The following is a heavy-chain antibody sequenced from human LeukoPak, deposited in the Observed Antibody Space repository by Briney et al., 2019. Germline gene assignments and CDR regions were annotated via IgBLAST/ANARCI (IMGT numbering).Heavy chain of an antibody. CDR3: ARHRGLSSSFLDY. Sequence: SETLSLTCTVSGYSISSGYYWGWIRQPPGKGLEWIGSIYHSGSTYYNPSLKSRVTLSVDTSKNQFSLKLSSVTAADTAVYYRARHRGLSSSFLDYWGQGTLVTVSS. J-gene: IGHJ4*02. CDR2: IYHSGST. CDR1: GYSISSGYY. D-gene: IGHD6-6*01. V-gene: IGHV4-38-2*02.